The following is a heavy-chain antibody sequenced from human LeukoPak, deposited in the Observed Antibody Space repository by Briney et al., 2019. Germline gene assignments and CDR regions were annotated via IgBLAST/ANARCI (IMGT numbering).Heavy chain of an antibody. J-gene: IGHJ4*02. CDR2: ISSSGHST. V-gene: IGHV3-23*01. D-gene: IGHD1-1*01. CDR3: AKDQLRELGRDYFDY. CDR1: GFTFSSYA. Sequence: GGSLRLSCAASGFTFSSYAMTWVRQAPGKGLEWVSSISSSGHSTYYTDSVKGRFTISRDNSNNTPYLQMNSLRAEDTALYYCAKDQLRELGRDYFDYWGQGTMVTVSS.